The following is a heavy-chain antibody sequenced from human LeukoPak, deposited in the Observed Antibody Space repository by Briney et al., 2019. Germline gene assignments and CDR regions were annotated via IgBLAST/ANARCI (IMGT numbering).Heavy chain of an antibody. CDR2: INAGNGNT. V-gene: IGHV1-3*01. J-gene: IGHJ4*02. Sequence: ASVKVSCKASGYTFTSYAMHWVRQAPGQRLERVGWINAGNGNTKYSQKFQGRVTITRDTSASTAYMELSSLRSEDTAVYYCARAETTVTTLDYWGQGTLVTVSS. CDR3: ARAETTVTTLDY. D-gene: IGHD4-11*01. CDR1: GYTFTSYA.